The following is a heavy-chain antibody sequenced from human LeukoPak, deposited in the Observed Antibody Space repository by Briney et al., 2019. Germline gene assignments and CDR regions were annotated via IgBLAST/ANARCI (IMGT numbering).Heavy chain of an antibody. D-gene: IGHD5-12*01. CDR1: GFTFSGSA. J-gene: IGHJ4*02. Sequence: GGSLRLSCAASGFTFSGSAMHWVRQASGKGLEWVGRIRSKANSYATAYAASVKGRFTISRDDSKNTAYLQMNSLKTEDTAVYYCTRRRYSGYDLYYFDYWGQGTVVTVSS. V-gene: IGHV3-73*01. CDR2: IRSKANSYAT. CDR3: TRRRYSGYDLYYFDY.